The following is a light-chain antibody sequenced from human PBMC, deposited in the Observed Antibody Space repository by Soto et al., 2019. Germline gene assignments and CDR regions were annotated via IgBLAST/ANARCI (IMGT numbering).Light chain of an antibody. CDR3: QQRSNWPST. V-gene: IGKV3-15*01. CDR1: QSISNS. CDR2: GAS. J-gene: IGKJ4*01. Sequence: EIVMTQSPASLSVSPGETATLSCRASQSISNSLAWYQQKPGQAPSLLIYGASTRATGIPARFSGSGSGTEFTLTISSLQSEDSALYYCQQRSNWPSTFGGGTKVEIK.